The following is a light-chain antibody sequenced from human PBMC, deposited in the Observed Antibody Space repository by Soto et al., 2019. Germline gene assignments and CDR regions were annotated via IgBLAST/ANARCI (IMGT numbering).Light chain of an antibody. Sequence: QSALTQPASVSGSPGQSITISCTGTSGDIGGYNYVSWYQQHPGKAPKLIIYDVNKRPSGVPDRFSASKSGTTASLTVSGLQAEDEADYYCISYAGIDILVFGGGTQLTVL. CDR3: ISYAGIDILV. J-gene: IGLJ2*01. V-gene: IGLV2-8*01. CDR2: DVN. CDR1: SGDIGGYNY.